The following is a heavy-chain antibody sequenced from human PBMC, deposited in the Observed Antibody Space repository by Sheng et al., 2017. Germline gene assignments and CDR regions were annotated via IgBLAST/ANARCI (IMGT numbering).Heavy chain of an antibody. CDR3: GGLIGGTDGY. CDR1: GFIFNKAW. V-gene: IGHV3-15*01. J-gene: IGHJ4*02. Sequence: ESGGVLIKPGGSLALSCATSGFIFNKAWMAWIRQAPGKGLKWVGRIMSESHGGHTEYAAPVRGRFTISRDDSKSIVYLQMNSLNIDDTGVYYCGGLIGGTDGYWGQGTLVTVSS. CDR2: IMSESHGGHT. D-gene: IGHD3-16*01.